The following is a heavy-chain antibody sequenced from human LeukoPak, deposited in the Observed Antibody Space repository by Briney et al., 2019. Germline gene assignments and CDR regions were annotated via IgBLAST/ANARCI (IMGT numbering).Heavy chain of an antibody. CDR3: ARDTQDYGMDV. J-gene: IGHJ6*02. V-gene: IGHV4-59*01. Sequence: KPSETLPLTCTVSGGSISSYYWSWIRQPPGKGLEWIGYIYYSGSTNYNPSLKSRVTISVDTSKNQFSLKLSSVTAADTAVYYCARDTQDYGMDVWGQGTTVTVSS. CDR2: IYYSGST. CDR1: GGSISSYY.